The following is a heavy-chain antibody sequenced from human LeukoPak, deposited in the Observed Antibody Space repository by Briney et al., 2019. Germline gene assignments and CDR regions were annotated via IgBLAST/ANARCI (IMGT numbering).Heavy chain of an antibody. CDR1: GGSISSYY. CDR2: IYTSGST. J-gene: IGHJ4*02. CDR3: AREADFWSGYYYYFDY. V-gene: IGHV4-4*07. D-gene: IGHD3-3*01. Sequence: SETLSLTCTVSGGSISSYYWSWIRQPAGKGLEWIGRIYTSGSTNYNPSLKSRVTMSVDTSKNQFSLKLSSVTAADTAVYYCAREADFWSGYYYYFDYWGQGTLVTVSS.